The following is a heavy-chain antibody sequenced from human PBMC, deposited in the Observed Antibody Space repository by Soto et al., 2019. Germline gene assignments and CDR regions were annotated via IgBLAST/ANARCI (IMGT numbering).Heavy chain of an antibody. J-gene: IGHJ4*02. D-gene: IGHD2-2*01. Sequence: GGSLRLSCAASGFTFSSYAMSWVRQAPGKGLEWVSAISGSGGSTYYADSVKGRFTISRDNSKNTLYLQMNSLRAEDTAVYYCAKDRELVVVPAASQYFDYWGQGTLVTV. CDR1: GFTFSSYA. CDR2: ISGSGGST. V-gene: IGHV3-23*01. CDR3: AKDRELVVVPAASQYFDY.